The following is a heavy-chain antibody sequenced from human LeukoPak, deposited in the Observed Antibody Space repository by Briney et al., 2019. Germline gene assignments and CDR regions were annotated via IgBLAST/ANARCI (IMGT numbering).Heavy chain of an antibody. V-gene: IGHV3-30*04. D-gene: IGHD4-23*01. Sequence: PGGSLRLSCAASGFTFSSYVMHWVRQAPGKGLEWVAIISYDGSNEYYADSVKGRFTISRDNSKNTLYLQMNSLRAEDTAVYYCAKVRGGPPDYWGQGTLVTVSS. CDR1: GFTFSSYV. CDR3: AKVRGGPPDY. CDR2: ISYDGSNE. J-gene: IGHJ4*02.